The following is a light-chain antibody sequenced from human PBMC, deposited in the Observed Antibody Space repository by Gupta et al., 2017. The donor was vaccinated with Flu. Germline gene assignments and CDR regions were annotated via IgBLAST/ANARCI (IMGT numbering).Light chain of an antibody. CDR3: HQSSSFPQT. V-gene: IGKV6-21*01. CDR2: DAS. CDR1: QSIGSS. Sequence: EIVLPQSQDFQSVTPKEKVTITCRASQSIGSSLHWYQQKPDQSPKLLIKDASQSYSGVPSRFSDSGSGTDFTLTINSLEAEDAATYYCHQSSSFPQTFGQGTKVEIK. J-gene: IGKJ1*01.